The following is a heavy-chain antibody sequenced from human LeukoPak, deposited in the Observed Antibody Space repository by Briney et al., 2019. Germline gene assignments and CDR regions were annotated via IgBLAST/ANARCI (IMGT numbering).Heavy chain of an antibody. D-gene: IGHD5-12*01. Sequence: PSETLSLTCTVSGGSVSSSNYYWGWLRQPPGMGPEWIGSLYYSGRTYNNPSPKSRVTISVDTSKNQFSLKLSSVTAADTAVYYWARDGYRGNDGKWGQGTLVTVSS. CDR3: ARDGYRGNDGK. CDR1: GGSVSSSNYY. V-gene: IGHV4-39*07. J-gene: IGHJ4*02. CDR2: LYYSGRT.